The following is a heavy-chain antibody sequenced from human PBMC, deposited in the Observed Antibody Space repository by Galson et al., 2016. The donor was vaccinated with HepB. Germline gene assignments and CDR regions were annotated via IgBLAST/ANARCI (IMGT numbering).Heavy chain of an antibody. V-gene: IGHV5-51*01. CDR2: IYPGDSNI. Sequence: QSGAEVKKPGESLKISCKGSGYSFSTYWIGWVRQMPGKGLEWMAIIYPGDSNIKYSPSFQGQVTISVDKSISSAYLQWSSLKASDSAMYYCARRGAYNFGCYCDLGGRGTLVTVSS. J-gene: IGHJ2*01. D-gene: IGHD5-24*01. CDR1: GYSFSTYW. CDR3: ARRGAYNFGCYCDL.